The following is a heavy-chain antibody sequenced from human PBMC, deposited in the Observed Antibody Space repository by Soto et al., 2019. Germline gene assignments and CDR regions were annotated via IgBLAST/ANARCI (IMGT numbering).Heavy chain of an antibody. D-gene: IGHD3-9*01. CDR3: ARGDPYYDILTGSTNYYYYGMDV. CDR2: IIPIFGTA. J-gene: IGHJ6*01. V-gene: IGHV1-69*13. Sequence: GASVKVSCKASGGTFSSYAISWVRQAPGQGLEWMGGIIPIFGTANYAQKFQGRVTITADESTSTAYMELSSLRSEDTAVYYCARGDPYYDILTGSTNYYYYGMDVWGQGTTVTVSS. CDR1: GGTFSSYA.